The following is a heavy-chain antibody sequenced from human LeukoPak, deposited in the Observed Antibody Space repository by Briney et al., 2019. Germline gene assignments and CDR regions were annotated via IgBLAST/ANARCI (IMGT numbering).Heavy chain of an antibody. CDR1: GFTFSNAW. CDR2: IKQDGSEK. J-gene: IGHJ4*02. CDR3: ASRPCHVNYYAIFDY. V-gene: IGHV3-7*01. Sequence: PGGSLRLSCAASGFTFSNAWMSWVRQAPGKGLEWVANIKQDGSEKYYVDSVKGRFTISRDNAKNSLFLQMNSLRAEDTAVYYCASRPCHVNYYAIFDYWGQGALVTVSS. D-gene: IGHD3-22*01.